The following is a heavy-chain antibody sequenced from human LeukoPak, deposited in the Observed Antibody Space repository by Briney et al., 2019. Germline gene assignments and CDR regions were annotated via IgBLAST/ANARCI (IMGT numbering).Heavy chain of an antibody. V-gene: IGHV1-18*01. CDR2: ICAYNGNT. D-gene: IGHD2-2*01. Sequence: ASVKVSCKASGYTFTSYGIRGVRQAPGQGLEWMGWICAYNGNTNNAQKLQGRVTMTTDTSTTTAYMELRSLRSDDTAVYYCARIRDIVVVPADPDAFDIWGQGTMVTVSS. CDR1: GYTFTSYG. CDR3: ARIRDIVVVPADPDAFDI. J-gene: IGHJ3*02.